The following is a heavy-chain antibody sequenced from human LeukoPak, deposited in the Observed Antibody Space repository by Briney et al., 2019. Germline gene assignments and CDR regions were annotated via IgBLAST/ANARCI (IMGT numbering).Heavy chain of an antibody. Sequence: GGSLRLSCAASGFTFSSYWMHWVRHAPGKGLVWVSRINTDGSSTIDADSVKGRFTIARDKAKNTVYLQMSSLRAEDTAVYYCARGYSWTYRFRYWGQGTLVTVSS. CDR1: GFTFSSYW. V-gene: IGHV3-74*01. J-gene: IGHJ1*01. CDR2: INTDGSST. D-gene: IGHD1-26*01. CDR3: ARGYSWTYRFRY.